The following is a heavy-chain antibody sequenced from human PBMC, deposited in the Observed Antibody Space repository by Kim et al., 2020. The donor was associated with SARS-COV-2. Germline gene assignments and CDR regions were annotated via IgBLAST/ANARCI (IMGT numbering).Heavy chain of an antibody. V-gene: IGHV4-4*07. CDR2: IYTSGST. J-gene: IGHJ6*02. D-gene: IGHD3-22*01. CDR1: GGSISSYY. Sequence: SETLSLTCTVSGGSISSYYWSWIRQPAGKGLEWIGRIYTSGSTNYNPSLKSRVTMSVDTSKNQFSLKLSSVTAADTAVYYCARDGTGYDSSGSYGMDVWGQGTTVTVSS. CDR3: ARDGTGYDSSGSYGMDV.